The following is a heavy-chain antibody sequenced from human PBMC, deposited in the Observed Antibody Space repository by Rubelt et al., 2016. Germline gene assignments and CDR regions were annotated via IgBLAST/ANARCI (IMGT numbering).Heavy chain of an antibody. CDR1: DGSVSSSTYC. CDR2: VYSSGGT. J-gene: IGHJ2*01. Sequence: QLQLQESGPGLVKPSETLSLTCTVSDGSVSSSTYCWGWVRQPPGKGLEWIGSVYSSGGTNYNPSLERRVTMLVDTSNNNFSLRLSSVTAADTAVDYCARDLSGWYFDLWGRGTLVTVFS. CDR3: ARDLSGWYFDL. V-gene: IGHV4-39*07. D-gene: IGHD3-10*01.